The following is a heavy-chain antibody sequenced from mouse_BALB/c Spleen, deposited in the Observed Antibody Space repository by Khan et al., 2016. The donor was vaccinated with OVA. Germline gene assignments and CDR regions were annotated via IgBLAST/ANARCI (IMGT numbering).Heavy chain of an antibody. D-gene: IGHD1-1*02. CDR2: ISYSGNT. V-gene: IGHV3-2*02. CDR1: GYSITSDYA. J-gene: IGHJ2*02. CDR3: GRGYGGDFDY. Sequence: EVKLQESGPGLVKPSQSLSLTCTVTGYSITSDYAWNWIRQFPGNKLEWMGFISYSGNTKYNPSLQSRFSITRDTSKNQFFLQLNSVTTADTATYYCGRGYGGDFDYWGQGTSLTVSA.